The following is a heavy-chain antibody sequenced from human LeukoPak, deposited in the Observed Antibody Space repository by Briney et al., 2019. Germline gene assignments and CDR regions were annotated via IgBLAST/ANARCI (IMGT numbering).Heavy chain of an antibody. CDR1: GGSISSYY. J-gene: IGHJ6*02. V-gene: IGHV4-59*01. CDR2: IYYSGST. CDR3: ARLIRGSSYYYYGMDV. Sequence: SETLSLTCTVSGGSISSYYWSWIRQPPGKGLKWIGYIYYSGSTNYNPSLKSRVTISVDTSKNQFSLKLSSVTAADTAVYYCARLIRGSSYYYYGMDVWGQGTTVTVSS. D-gene: IGHD6-6*01.